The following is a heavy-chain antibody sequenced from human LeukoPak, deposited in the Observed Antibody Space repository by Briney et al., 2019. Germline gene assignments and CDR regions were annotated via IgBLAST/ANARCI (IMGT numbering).Heavy chain of an antibody. J-gene: IGHJ4*02. CDR2: INWNGGST. V-gene: IGHV3-20*04. D-gene: IGHD2-2*01. Sequence: GGSLRLSCAASGFTFSSYSMNWVRQAPGKGLEWVSGINWNGGSTVYADSVKGRFTISRDNAKNSLYLQMNSLRAEDTALYYCARGYCSSTSCYFDYWGQGTLVTVSS. CDR1: GFTFSSYS. CDR3: ARGYCSSTSCYFDY.